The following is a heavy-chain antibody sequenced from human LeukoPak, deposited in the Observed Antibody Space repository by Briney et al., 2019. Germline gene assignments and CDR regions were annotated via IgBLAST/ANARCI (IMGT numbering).Heavy chain of an antibody. CDR2: ISAYNGNT. CDR1: GYTFTSYG. J-gene: IGHJ6*02. Sequence: GASVKVSCKASGYTFTSYGISWVRQAPGQGLEWMGWISAYNGNTNYAQKLQGRVTMTTDTSTSTAYMELRSLRSDDTAVYYCARGHLGYYSSTSCYNYYYYGMDVWGQGTTVTVSS. CDR3: ARGHLGYYSSTSCYNYYYYGMDV. D-gene: IGHD2-2*02. V-gene: IGHV1-18*01.